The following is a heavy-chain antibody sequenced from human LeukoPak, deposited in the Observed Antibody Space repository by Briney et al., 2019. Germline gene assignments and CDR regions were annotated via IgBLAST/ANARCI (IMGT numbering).Heavy chain of an antibody. Sequence: PGGSLRLSCAASGFTFGNYWMTWVRQAPGKGLEWVANIKGDGREKYYADSLRGRLTISRDNAKNSLYLQINSLRDEDTAVYFCVRVSTWSAGAYWGQGTLVIVSS. V-gene: IGHV3-7*01. CDR2: IKGDGREK. D-gene: IGHD6-25*01. J-gene: IGHJ4*02. CDR3: VRVSTWSAGAY. CDR1: GFTFGNYW.